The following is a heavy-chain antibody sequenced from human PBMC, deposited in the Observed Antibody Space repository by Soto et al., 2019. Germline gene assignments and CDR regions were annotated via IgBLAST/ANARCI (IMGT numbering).Heavy chain of an antibody. J-gene: IGHJ4*02. CDR3: ARPRTVATTKGYDY. D-gene: IGHD1-1*01. CDR1: GGTFSNYP. CDR2: IIPIFGTV. Sequence: QVQLVQSGAEVKKTGSSVKVSCKASGGTFSNYPFTWVRQAPGQGLEWMGGIIPIFGTVTYAQKFQGRLTISADESTSTAYMEMSGLTSEDTAVYYCARPRTVATTKGYDYWGQGTLVTVSS. V-gene: IGHV1-69*01.